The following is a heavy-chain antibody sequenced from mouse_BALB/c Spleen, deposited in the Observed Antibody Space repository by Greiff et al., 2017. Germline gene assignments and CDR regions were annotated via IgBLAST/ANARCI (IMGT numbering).Heavy chain of an antibody. CDR3: ASPIYYDYDGAWFAY. CDR1: GFTFSSYG. CDR2: ISSGGSYT. D-gene: IGHD2-4*01. Sequence: EVHLVESGGDLVKPGGSLKLSCAASGFTFSSYGMSWVRQTPDKRLEWVATISSGGSYTYYPDSVKGRFTISRDNAKNTLYLQMSSLKSEDTAMYYCASPIYYDYDGAWFAYWGQGTLVTVSA. V-gene: IGHV5-6*01. J-gene: IGHJ3*01.